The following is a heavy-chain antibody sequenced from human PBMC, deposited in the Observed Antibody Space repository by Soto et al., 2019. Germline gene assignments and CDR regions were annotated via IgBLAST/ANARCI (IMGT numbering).Heavy chain of an antibody. CDR1: GFTFRKFW. D-gene: IGHD2-8*01. CDR2: ISSDGTTT. V-gene: IGHV3-74*01. J-gene: IGHJ1*01. Sequence: EVQLVQSGGGLAQPGKSLRLSCAASGFTFRKFWMHWVRQVPGKGPVWVSYISSDGTTTDYADSVKGRFTISRDNAKERLYRKMDSLRAEDTAVYYCAIQDCTNDVCLEAAVTVGGALESWGQGTLVTVSS. CDR3: AIQDCTNDVCLEAAVTVGGALES.